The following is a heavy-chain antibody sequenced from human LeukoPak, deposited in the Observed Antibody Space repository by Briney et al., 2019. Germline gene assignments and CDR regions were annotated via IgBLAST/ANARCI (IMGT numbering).Heavy chain of an antibody. V-gene: IGHV3-21*01. CDR1: GFAFGSYS. CDR3: ARDPIVVVPAAYHDY. Sequence: GGSLRGFCADCGFAFGSYSMNWVRQASGMRLEFVSSISRSGSYLYYAAWVKGRFTISRDNAKNSLYLQMNSLRAEDTAVYYCARDPIVVVPAAYHDYWGQGTLVTVSS. D-gene: IGHD2-2*01. J-gene: IGHJ4*02. CDR2: ISRSGSYL.